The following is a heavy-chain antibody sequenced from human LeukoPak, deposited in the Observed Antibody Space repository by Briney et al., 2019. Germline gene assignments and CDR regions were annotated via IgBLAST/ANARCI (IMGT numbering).Heavy chain of an antibody. CDR1: GWYMRGGGY. J-gene: IGHJ4*02. Sequence: SETLSLTYSVCGWYMRGGGYRETIRQPPGKGLEWIGSSYHSGSTYYNSSLKSRVTISVDTAKNHFSLKLSSVTAAATAVYYCARSGLVVVITFFDYWGQGTLVTVSS. V-gene: IGHV4-38-2*01. CDR3: ARSGLVVVITFFDY. D-gene: IGHD3-22*01. CDR2: SYHSGST.